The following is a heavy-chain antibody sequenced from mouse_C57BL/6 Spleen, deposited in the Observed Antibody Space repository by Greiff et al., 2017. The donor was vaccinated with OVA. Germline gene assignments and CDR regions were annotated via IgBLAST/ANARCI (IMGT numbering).Heavy chain of an antibody. CDR2: IYPGDGDT. J-gene: IGHJ4*01. CDR3: ERSTAEAFYAMDY. D-gene: IGHD3-2*02. V-gene: IGHV1-82*01. Sequence: QVQLQQSGPELVKPGASVKISCKASGYAFSSSWMNWVKQRPGKGLEWIGRIYPGDGDTNYNGKFKGKATLTADKYSSTAYMQLSRLKSEDSAVYVVERSTAEAFYAMDYWGQGTSVTVSS. CDR1: GYAFSSSW.